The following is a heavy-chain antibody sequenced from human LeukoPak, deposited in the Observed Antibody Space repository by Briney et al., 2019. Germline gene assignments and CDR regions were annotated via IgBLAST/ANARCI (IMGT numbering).Heavy chain of an antibody. D-gene: IGHD3-3*02. Sequence: GGSLILSCAASGFTFSSYSMNWVRQALGKGLEWVSSISSGSSYTYFADSVKGRFTISRDNAKNSLYLQMNSLRAEDTAVYYCARGDKYIAFSPPLQGFDYWGQGTLVTVSS. CDR2: ISSGSSYT. CDR1: GFTFSSYS. V-gene: IGHV3-21*01. J-gene: IGHJ4*02. CDR3: ARGDKYIAFSPPLQGFDY.